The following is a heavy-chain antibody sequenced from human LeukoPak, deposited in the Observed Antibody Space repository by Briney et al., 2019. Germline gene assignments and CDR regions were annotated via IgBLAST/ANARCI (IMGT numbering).Heavy chain of an antibody. CDR3: ARTAVTEDY. CDR2: INHSGSS. D-gene: IGHD4-17*01. J-gene: IGHJ4*02. Sequence: PWVTVSLPCAVCGGSFSGYYRIGLRQPPGKGLEWVGEINHSGSSNYNPYLKSRVTISVDTSKNQFSLKLSSVTAADTAVYYCARTAVTEDYWGQGTLVTVSS. V-gene: IGHV4-34*01. CDR1: GGSFSGYY.